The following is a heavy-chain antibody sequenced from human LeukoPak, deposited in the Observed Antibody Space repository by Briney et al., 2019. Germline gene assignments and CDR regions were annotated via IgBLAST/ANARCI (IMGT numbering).Heavy chain of an antibody. J-gene: IGHJ3*02. CDR1: GYTFTGYY. Sequence: ASVKVSCKASGYTFTGYYMHWVRQAPGQGLEWMGWINPNSGGTNYAQKFQGRVTMTRDTSISTAYMELSRLRSDDTAVYYCARGYVDIVATIEDAFDIWGQGTMVTVS. D-gene: IGHD5-12*01. CDR3: ARGYVDIVATIEDAFDI. CDR2: INPNSGGT. V-gene: IGHV1-2*02.